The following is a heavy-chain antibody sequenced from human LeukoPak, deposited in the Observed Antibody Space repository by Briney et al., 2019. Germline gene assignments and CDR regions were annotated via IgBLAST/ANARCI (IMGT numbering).Heavy chain of an antibody. CDR3: ARDPFYGDADFGQ. Sequence: GGSLRLSCAASGFTFSNYWMHWVRQAPGKGLVWVSRIKSDGSTTTYVDSVKGRFTISRDNAKNTLYLQMNSLTAEDTAVYYCARDPFYGDADFGQWGQGTLVTVSS. D-gene: IGHD4-17*01. V-gene: IGHV3-74*01. CDR1: GFTFSNYW. CDR2: IKSDGSTT. J-gene: IGHJ4*02.